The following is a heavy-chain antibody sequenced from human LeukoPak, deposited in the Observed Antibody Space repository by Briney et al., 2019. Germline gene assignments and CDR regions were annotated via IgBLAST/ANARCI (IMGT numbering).Heavy chain of an antibody. Sequence: GGSLRLSCAASGFTFSNAWMSWVRQAPGKGLEWVGRIKSKTDGGTTDYAAPVKGRFTISRDDSKNTLYLQMNSLKTEGTAVYYCTTLTTYYYGSGRDYWGQGTLVTVSS. D-gene: IGHD3-10*01. CDR2: IKSKTDGGTT. J-gene: IGHJ4*02. V-gene: IGHV3-15*01. CDR1: GFTFSNAW. CDR3: TTLTTYYYGSGRDY.